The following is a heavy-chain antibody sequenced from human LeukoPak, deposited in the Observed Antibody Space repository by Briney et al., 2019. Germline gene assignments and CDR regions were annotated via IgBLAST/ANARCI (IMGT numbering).Heavy chain of an antibody. CDR3: ARTSGITGTTGAFDI. CDR1: GFTFDDYG. Sequence: GGSLRLSCATSGFTFDDYGTSWVRQAPGKGLEWVSRINWNGGSTGYADAVKGRFTISRDNAKTSMYLKMNSLRAEDTALYHCARTSGITGTTGAFDIWGQGTMVTVSS. V-gene: IGHV3-20*01. CDR2: INWNGGST. J-gene: IGHJ3*02. D-gene: IGHD1-7*01.